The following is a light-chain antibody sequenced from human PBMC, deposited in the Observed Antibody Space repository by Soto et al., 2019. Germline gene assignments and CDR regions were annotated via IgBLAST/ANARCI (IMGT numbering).Light chain of an antibody. CDR2: EVS. CDR3: SSYTGSSNVDV. J-gene: IGLJ1*01. Sequence: QSVLTQPASVSGSPGQSITISCTGTSSDVGGYNYVSWYQQHPGKAPKLIIYEVSNRPSGVSNRFSGSKSGNTASLTISGLQAEDEADYYCSSYTGSSNVDVFGTGNKLTVL. CDR1: SSDVGGYNY. V-gene: IGLV2-14*01.